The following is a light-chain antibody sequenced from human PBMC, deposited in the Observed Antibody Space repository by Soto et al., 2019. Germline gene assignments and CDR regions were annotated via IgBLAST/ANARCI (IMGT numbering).Light chain of an antibody. V-gene: IGLV2-14*01. CDR1: SSDVGGYNY. J-gene: IGLJ2*01. Sequence: QSALTQPASVSGSPGQSITISCTGTSSDVGGYNYVSWYQQHPGKATKLMIYDVSNRPSGVSNRFSGSKSGNTASLTISGLQAEDEADYYCSSYTSSSLVFGGWTKLTVL. CDR3: SSYTSSSLV. CDR2: DVS.